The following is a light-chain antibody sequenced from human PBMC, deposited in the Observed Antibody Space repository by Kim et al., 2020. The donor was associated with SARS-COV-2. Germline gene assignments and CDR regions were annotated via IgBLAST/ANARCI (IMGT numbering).Light chain of an antibody. J-gene: IGLJ2*01. CDR1: SLRTYY. Sequence: SSELTQDPAVSVALGQTVRITCQGASLRTYYASWYQQKPGQAPVLVAYGENSRPSGIPDRFSGSSSGDTASLTITGAQAEDEADYYCNSRDSSGKNPVVFGGGTKLTVL. CDR3: NSRDSSGKNPVV. V-gene: IGLV3-19*01. CDR2: GEN.